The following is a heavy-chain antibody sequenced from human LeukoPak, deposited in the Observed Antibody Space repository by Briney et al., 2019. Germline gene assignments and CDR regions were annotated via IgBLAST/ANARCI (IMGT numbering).Heavy chain of an antibody. CDR2: LSGSGGIT. Sequence: PGGSLRLSCAASGFTFRSYAMNWVRQAPGKGLEWVSTLSGSGGITYYADSVKGRFTISRDNSKNTLYLQMNSLRAEDTAVYYCATTGDYYSSGSYPGYWGQGALVTVSS. J-gene: IGHJ4*02. CDR1: GFTFRSYA. D-gene: IGHD3-10*01. CDR3: ATTGDYYSSGSYPGY. V-gene: IGHV3-23*01.